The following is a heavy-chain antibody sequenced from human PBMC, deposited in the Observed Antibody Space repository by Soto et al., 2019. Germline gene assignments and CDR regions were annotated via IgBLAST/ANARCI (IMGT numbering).Heavy chain of an antibody. CDR3: AKLPPVLLWFGDFLYYLDY. Sequence: PGGSLRLSCAASGFTFSSYAMSWVRQAPGKGLEWVSAISGSGGSTYYADSVKGRFTISRDNSKNTLYLQMNSLRAEDTAVYYCAKLPPVLLWFGDFLYYLDYWGQGTLVTVSS. D-gene: IGHD3-10*01. CDR2: ISGSGGST. J-gene: IGHJ4*02. CDR1: GFTFSSYA. V-gene: IGHV3-23*01.